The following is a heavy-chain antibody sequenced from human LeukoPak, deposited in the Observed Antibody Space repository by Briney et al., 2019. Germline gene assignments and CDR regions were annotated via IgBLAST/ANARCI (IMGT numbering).Heavy chain of an antibody. D-gene: IGHD3-16*02. CDR1: GYSFTDYW. CDR2: IYPGDSDP. CDR3: ARHREPRGYPDDAFDI. V-gene: IGHV5-51*01. Sequence: GESLKISCSGSGYSFTDYWIGWVRQVPGKGLEWMGIIYPGDSDPRYSPSFQGQVTISADKSISTAYLQWSSLKASDTAMYYCARHREPRGYPDDAFDIWGQGTLVTVSS. J-gene: IGHJ3*02.